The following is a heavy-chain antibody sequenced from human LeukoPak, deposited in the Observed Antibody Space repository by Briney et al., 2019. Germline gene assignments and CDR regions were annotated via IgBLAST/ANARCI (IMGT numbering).Heavy chain of an antibody. CDR2: ISGSGGST. V-gene: IGHV3-23*01. J-gene: IGHJ4*02. Sequence: PGGSLRLSCAASGFSFSRYAMTWVRQAPGKGLEWVSAISGSGGSTYYADSVKGRFTISRDNSKNTLYVQMNSLRAEDTAVYYCAKVGSSGPFDYWGQGTLVTVSS. D-gene: IGHD3-22*01. CDR1: GFSFSRYA. CDR3: AKVGSSGPFDY.